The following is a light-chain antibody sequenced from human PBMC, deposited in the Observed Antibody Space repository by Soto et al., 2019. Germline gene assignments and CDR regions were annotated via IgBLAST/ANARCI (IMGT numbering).Light chain of an antibody. CDR1: QSISSY. J-gene: IGKJ1*01. CDR2: AAS. CDR3: QQSYSTLWT. Sequence: EIHMTQSPSSLSASVGDRVTIPLRASQSISSYLNWYQQKPGKAPKLLIYAASSLQSGVPSRFSGSGSGTDFTLTISSLQPEDFATYYCQQSYSTLWTFGQGTKVDIK. V-gene: IGKV1-39*01.